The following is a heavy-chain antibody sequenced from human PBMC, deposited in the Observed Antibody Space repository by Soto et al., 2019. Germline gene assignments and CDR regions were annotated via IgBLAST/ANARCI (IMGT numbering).Heavy chain of an antibody. CDR3: ALAYYDILTGHPGGTWFDP. J-gene: IGHJ5*02. CDR1: GFSLSTSGVG. Sequence: QITLKESGPTLVKPTQTLTLTCTFSGFSLSTSGVGVGWIRQPPGKALEWLALIYWDDDKRYSPSLKSRLTITKDTSKNQVVLTMTNMDPVDTATYYYALAYYDILTGHPGGTWFDPWGQGTLVTVSS. D-gene: IGHD3-9*01. V-gene: IGHV2-5*02. CDR2: IYWDDDK.